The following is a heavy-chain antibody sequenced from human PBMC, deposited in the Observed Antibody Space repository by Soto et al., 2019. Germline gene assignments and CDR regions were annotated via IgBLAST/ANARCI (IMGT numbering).Heavy chain of an antibody. Sequence: EAQLLESGGGLVQPGGSLRLSCAASGFTFSSYAMSWVRQAPGKGLEWVSAISGSGGSTYYADSVKGRFTISRDNSKNTLYLQMNSLRAEDTAVYYCAKSVEDDILTGYYGWGQGTLVTVSS. CDR3: AKSVEDDILTGYYG. CDR2: ISGSGGST. J-gene: IGHJ4*02. CDR1: GFTFSSYA. V-gene: IGHV3-23*01. D-gene: IGHD3-9*01.